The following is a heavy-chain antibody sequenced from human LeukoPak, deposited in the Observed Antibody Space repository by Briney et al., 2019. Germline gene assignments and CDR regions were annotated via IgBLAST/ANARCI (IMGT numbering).Heavy chain of an antibody. Sequence: SETLSLTCAVYGGSFSGYYWSWIRQPPGKGLEWIGEINHSGSTNYNPSLKSRVTISVDTSKNQFSLKLSSVTAADTAVYYCARVSCSSTSCYPFPTYYYYYGMDVWGQGTTVTVSS. D-gene: IGHD2-2*01. CDR3: ARVSCSSTSCYPFPTYYYYYGMDV. V-gene: IGHV4-34*01. CDR2: INHSGST. CDR1: GGSFSGYY. J-gene: IGHJ6*02.